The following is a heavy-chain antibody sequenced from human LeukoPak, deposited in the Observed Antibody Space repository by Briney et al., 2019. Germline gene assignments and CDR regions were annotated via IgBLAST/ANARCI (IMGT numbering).Heavy chain of an antibody. D-gene: IGHD2-15*01. V-gene: IGHV1-3*03. J-gene: IGHJ4*02. CDR2: INAGNGNT. Sequence: ASVKVSCKASGYTFTSYAMHWVRQAPGQRLEWMGWINAGNGNTKYSQEFQGRVTITRDTSASTAYMELSSLRSEDMAVYYCARNSGSGGGLDYWSQGTLVTVSS. CDR3: ARNSGSGGGLDY. CDR1: GYTFTSYA.